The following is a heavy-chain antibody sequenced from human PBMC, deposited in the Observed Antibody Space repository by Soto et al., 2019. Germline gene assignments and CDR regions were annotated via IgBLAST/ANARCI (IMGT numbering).Heavy chain of an antibody. CDR1: GYTFTSYY. CDR2: INPSGGST. D-gene: IGHD3-10*01. V-gene: IGHV1-46*03. Sequence: ASVKVSCKASGYTFTSYYIHWVRQAPGQGLEWMGIINPSGGSTSYAQKFQGRVTMTRDTSTSTVYMELSSLRSEDTAVYYCAREETGFYYGSGSFNNWFDPWGQGTLVTVSS. CDR3: AREETGFYYGSGSFNNWFDP. J-gene: IGHJ5*02.